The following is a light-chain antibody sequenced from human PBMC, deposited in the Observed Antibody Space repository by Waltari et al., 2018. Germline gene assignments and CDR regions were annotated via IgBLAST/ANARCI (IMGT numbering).Light chain of an antibody. Sequence: DIQMTQSPSSLSASVGDRVTITCQASQDISNYLNWYLQKPGKAPQLLIYDASNLETGVPSRFSGSGSGTDFTFTISILQPEDIATYYCQQYDNLPYTFGQGTKQEIK. CDR1: QDISNY. J-gene: IGKJ2*01. V-gene: IGKV1-33*01. CDR2: DAS. CDR3: QQYDNLPYT.